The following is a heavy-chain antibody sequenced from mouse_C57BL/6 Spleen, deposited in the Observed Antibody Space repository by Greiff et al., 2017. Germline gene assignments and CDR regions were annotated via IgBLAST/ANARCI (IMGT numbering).Heavy chain of an antibody. J-gene: IGHJ2*01. D-gene: IGHD3-3*01. CDR2: INYDGSST. Sequence: EVQLVESEGGLVQPGSSMKLSCTASGFTFSDYYMAWVRQVPEKGLEWVANINYDGSSTYYLDSLKSRFIISRDNAKNILYLQMSSLKSEDTATYYCAREGHYFDYWGQGTTLTVSS. CDR1: GFTFSDYY. V-gene: IGHV5-16*01. CDR3: AREGHYFDY.